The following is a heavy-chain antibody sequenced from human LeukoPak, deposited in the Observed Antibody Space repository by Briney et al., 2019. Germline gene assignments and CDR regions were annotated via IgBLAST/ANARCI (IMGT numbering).Heavy chain of an antibody. CDR1: GGSFSGYY. CDR2: INHGGST. V-gene: IGHV4-34*01. J-gene: IGHJ5*02. Sequence: SETLSLTCAVYGGSFSGYYWSWIRQPPGKGLEWIGEINHGGSTNYNPSLKSRVTISVDTSKNQFSLKLSSVTAADTAVYYCARVNYDFWSGYYKDWFDPWGQGTLVTVSS. D-gene: IGHD3-3*01. CDR3: ARVNYDFWSGYYKDWFDP.